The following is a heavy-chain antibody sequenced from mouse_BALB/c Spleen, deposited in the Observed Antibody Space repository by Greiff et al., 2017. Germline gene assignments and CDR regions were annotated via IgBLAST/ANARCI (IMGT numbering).Heavy chain of an antibody. V-gene: IGHV1-7*01. D-gene: IGHD2-1*01. CDR1: GYTFTSYW. J-gene: IGHJ2*01. CDR3: TREDGNYYFDY. CDR2: INPSTGYT. Sequence: QVQLQQSGAELAKPGASVKMSCKASGYTFTSYWMHWVKQRPGQGLEWIGYINPSTGYTEYNQKFKDKATLTADKSSSTAYMELRSLTSEDSAVYYCTREDGNYYFDYWGQGTTLTVSS.